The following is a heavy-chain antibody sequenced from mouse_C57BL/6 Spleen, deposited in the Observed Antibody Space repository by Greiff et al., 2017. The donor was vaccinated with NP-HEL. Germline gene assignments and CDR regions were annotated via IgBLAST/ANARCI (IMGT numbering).Heavy chain of an antibody. J-gene: IGHJ3*01. CDR1: GFTFSSYA. D-gene: IGHD3-2*01. Sequence: EVNVVESGEGLVKPGGSLKLSCAASGFTFSSYAMSWVRQTPEKRLEWVAYISSGGDYIYYADTVKGRFTISRDNARNTLYLQMSSLKSEDTAMYYCTRDDRWFAYWGQGTLVTVSA. CDR2: ISSGGDYI. CDR3: TRDDRWFAY. V-gene: IGHV5-9-1*02.